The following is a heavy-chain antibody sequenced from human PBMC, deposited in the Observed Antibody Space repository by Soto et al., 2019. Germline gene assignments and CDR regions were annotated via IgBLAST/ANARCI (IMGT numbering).Heavy chain of an antibody. J-gene: IGHJ5*02. CDR1: GFTFSSYA. Sequence: SLRLSCAASGFTFSSYAMHWVRQAPGKGLEWVAVISYDGSNKYYADSVKGRFTISRDNSKNTLYLQMNSLRAEDTAVYYCARLHDFWSGYLFDPWGQGTLVTVSS. D-gene: IGHD3-3*01. V-gene: IGHV3-30*14. CDR2: ISYDGSNK. CDR3: ARLHDFWSGYLFDP.